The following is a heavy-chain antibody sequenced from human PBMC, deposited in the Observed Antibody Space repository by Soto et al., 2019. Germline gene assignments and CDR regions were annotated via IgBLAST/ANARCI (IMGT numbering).Heavy chain of an antibody. Sequence: EVQLAEAGGGMVQPGGSLRLSCVASGFTFSSYDMQWVRQATGKGLEYVSSISSNEGTTYYGNSVKGRFTISRDNSKTTRYLQMGSLRAEDMAVDYCVRRVSGSYEYWVQGTLVTVSS. CDR3: VRRVSGSYEY. D-gene: IGHD1-26*01. V-gene: IGHV3-64*01. CDR1: GFTFSSYD. CDR2: ISSNEGTT. J-gene: IGHJ4*02.